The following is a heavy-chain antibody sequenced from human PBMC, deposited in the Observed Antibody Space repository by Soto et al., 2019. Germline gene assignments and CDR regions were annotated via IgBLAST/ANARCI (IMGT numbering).Heavy chain of an antibody. J-gene: IGHJ6*02. V-gene: IGHV1-46*01. CDR2: INPTTGGT. CDR1: GNTFTIPY. D-gene: IGHD2-8*02. CDR3: ARGPGASGLDI. Sequence: ASVKVSCKASGNTFTIPYMHWVRQAPGQGPEWMGVINPTTGGTAYRQSSQGRVTMTSDTSTRTAYMELNSLTSDDTAVYYCARGPGASGLDIWGQGTTVTVSS.